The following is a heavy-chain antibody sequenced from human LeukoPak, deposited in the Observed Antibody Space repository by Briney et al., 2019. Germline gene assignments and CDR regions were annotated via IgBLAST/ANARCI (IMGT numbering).Heavy chain of an antibody. CDR1: GFTFSSYA. CDR3: AKDMGDSSSWYAGVYYYYYGMDV. CDR2: ISGSGGST. V-gene: IGHV3-23*01. J-gene: IGHJ6*02. Sequence: GGSLRLSCAASGFTFSSYAMSWVRQAPGKGLEWVSAISGSGGSTYYADSVKGRFTISRDNSKNTLYLQMNSLRAEDTAVYYCAKDMGDSSSWYAGVYYYYYGMDVWGQGTTVTVSS. D-gene: IGHD6-13*01.